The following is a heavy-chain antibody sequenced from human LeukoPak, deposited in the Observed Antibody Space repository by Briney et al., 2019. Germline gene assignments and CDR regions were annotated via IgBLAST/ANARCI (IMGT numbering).Heavy chain of an antibody. V-gene: IGHV4-59*12. J-gene: IGHJ4*02. Sequence: PSETLSLTCTVSGGSISSYYWSWIRQPPGKGLEWIGYIYYSGSTNYNPSLKSRVTISVDTSKNQFSLKLSSVTAADTAVYYCARVSELLRKRILDYWGQGTLVTVSS. CDR2: IYYSGST. CDR1: GGSISSYY. D-gene: IGHD1-26*01. CDR3: ARVSELLRKRILDY.